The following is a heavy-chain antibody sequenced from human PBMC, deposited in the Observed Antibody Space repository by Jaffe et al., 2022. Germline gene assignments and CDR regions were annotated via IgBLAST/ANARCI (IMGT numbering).Heavy chain of an antibody. Sequence: EVQLVESGGGLVQPGGSLRLSCAASGFTVSSNYMSWVRQAPGKGLEWVSVIYSGGTTYYTDSVKGRFTVSRDSSKNTLYLQMNSLRAEDTAVYYCARSLAYCGGDCHRERYYFDYWGQGTLVTVSS. CDR3: ARSLAYCGGDCHRERYYFDY. J-gene: IGHJ4*02. D-gene: IGHD2-21*02. CDR2: IYSGGTT. CDR1: GFTVSSNY. V-gene: IGHV3-66*02.